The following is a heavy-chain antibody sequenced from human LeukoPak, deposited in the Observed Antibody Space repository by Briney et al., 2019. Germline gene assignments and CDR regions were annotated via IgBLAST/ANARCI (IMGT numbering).Heavy chain of an antibody. D-gene: IGHD6-19*01. CDR2: IWYDGSNK. CDR1: GFTFSSYG. CDR3: ASIAVAGTFEY. Sequence: GGSLRLACAASGFTFSSYGMHWVRQAPGKGLEWVAVIWYDGSNKYYADSVKGRFTISRDNSKNTLYLQMNSLRAEDTAVYYCASIAVAGTFEYWGQGTLVTVSS. J-gene: IGHJ4*02. V-gene: IGHV3-33*01.